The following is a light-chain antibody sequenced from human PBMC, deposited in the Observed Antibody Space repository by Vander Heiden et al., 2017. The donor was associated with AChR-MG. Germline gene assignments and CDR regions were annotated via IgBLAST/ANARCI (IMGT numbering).Light chain of an antibody. CDR3: NSRDSSGNLHYV. CDR2: GKN. Sequence: SSELIQDPAVSVALGQTVRITCQGDSLRSYYASWYQQKPGQAPVLVIYGKNNRPSGIPDRFSGSSSGNTASLTITGAQAEDEADYYCNSRDSSGNLHYVFGTGTKVTVL. J-gene: IGLJ1*01. CDR1: SLRSYY. V-gene: IGLV3-19*01.